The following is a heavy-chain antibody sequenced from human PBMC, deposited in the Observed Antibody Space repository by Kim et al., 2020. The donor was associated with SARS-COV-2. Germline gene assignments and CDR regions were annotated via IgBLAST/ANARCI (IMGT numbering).Heavy chain of an antibody. CDR3: AKVGGYDILTGYYNRGHDAFYI. Sequence: GGSLRLSCAASGFTFSSYAMSWVRQAPGKGLEWVSAISGSGGSTYYADSVKGRFTISRDNSKNTLYLQMNSLRAEDTAVYYCAKVGGYDILTGYYNRGHDAFYIWGQGTMVTVSS. CDR2: ISGSGGST. D-gene: IGHD3-9*01. CDR1: GFTFSSYA. J-gene: IGHJ3*02. V-gene: IGHV3-23*01.